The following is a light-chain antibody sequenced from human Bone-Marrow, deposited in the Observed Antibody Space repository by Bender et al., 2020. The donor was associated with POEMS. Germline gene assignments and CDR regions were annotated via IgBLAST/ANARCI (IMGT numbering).Light chain of an antibody. CDR2: YDD. CDR3: SAWDDSLSGWV. J-gene: IGLJ3*02. V-gene: IGLV1-36*01. CDR1: SSNIGNYG. Sequence: QSVVTQPPSLSEAPRQRVTISCSGSSSNIGNYGVNWYQQLPGEAPKLLIYYDDVLTPGVSDRFSASKSGTSASLAISELQSEDEALYYCSAWDDSLSGWVFGGGTKLTVL.